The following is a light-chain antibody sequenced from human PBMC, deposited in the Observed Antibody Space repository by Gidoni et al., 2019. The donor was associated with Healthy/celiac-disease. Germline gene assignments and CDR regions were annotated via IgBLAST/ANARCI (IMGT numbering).Light chain of an antibody. Sequence: EIVLTQSPATLSLSPGERATHPCKASQSVIRYLAWSQQKPGPAPRLLIDVASNRATGIPASFSGSGSGTDFTLTISSLEPEDFAVYYCQQRSNWPPITFXXXTRLEIK. V-gene: IGKV3-11*01. CDR2: VAS. CDR1: QSVIRY. CDR3: QQRSNWPPIT. J-gene: IGKJ5*01.